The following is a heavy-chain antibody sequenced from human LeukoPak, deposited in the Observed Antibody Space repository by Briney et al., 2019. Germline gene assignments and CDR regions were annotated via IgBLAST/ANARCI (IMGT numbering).Heavy chain of an antibody. CDR2: IYYSGST. CDR1: GGSISSYY. CDR3: ASSPTETPDYYYYYMDV. V-gene: IGHV4-59*01. D-gene: IGHD4-11*01. Sequence: SETLSLTCTVSGGSISSYYWSWIRQPPGKGLEWIGYIYYSGSTNYNPSLKSRVTISVDTSKNQFSLKLSSVTAADTAVYYCASSPTETPDYYYYYMDVWGKGTTVTVSS. J-gene: IGHJ6*03.